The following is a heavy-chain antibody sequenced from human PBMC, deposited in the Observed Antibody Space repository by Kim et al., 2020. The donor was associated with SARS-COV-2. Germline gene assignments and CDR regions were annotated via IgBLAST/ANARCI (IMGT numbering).Heavy chain of an antibody. CDR2: ISGSGEST. V-gene: IGHV3-23*01. CDR3: AKLPAGSWSYYFDW. CDR1: GFTFSSYA. Sequence: GGSLRLSCADSGFTFSSYAMSWVRQAPGKGLECVSGISGSGESTYYADSVKGRFTISRDNSKNTLYLQMISLRAEDTAIYYCAKLPAGSWSYYFDWWGQGTLVTVSS. J-gene: IGHJ4*02. D-gene: IGHD3-10*01.